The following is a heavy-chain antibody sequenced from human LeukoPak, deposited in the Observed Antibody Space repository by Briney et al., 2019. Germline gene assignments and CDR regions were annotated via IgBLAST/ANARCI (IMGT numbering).Heavy chain of an antibody. CDR1: GYTFTSFG. V-gene: IGHV1-18*01. J-gene: IGHJ4*02. D-gene: IGHD3-22*01. Sequence: ASVKVSCKASGYTFTSFGLSWVRQAPGQGLEWMGWISTYNGNTHYAQKLQGRVTMTTDTSTSTAYMELRSLRSDDTAVYYCAREVPYDTSVYYQPFDFWGQGTLVTVSS. CDR2: ISTYNGNT. CDR3: AREVPYDTSVYYQPFDF.